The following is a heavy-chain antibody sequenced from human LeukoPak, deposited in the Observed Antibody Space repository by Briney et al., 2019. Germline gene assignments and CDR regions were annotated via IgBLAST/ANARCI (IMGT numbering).Heavy chain of an antibody. CDR2: ISAYNGNT. CDR1: GYTFTSYG. V-gene: IGHV1-18*01. Sequence: GASVKVSCKASGYTFTSYGISWVRQAPGQGLEWMGWISAYNGNTNYAQKLQGRVTMTTDTSTSTAYMELSTLRSDDTAVYYCARTSYDSDGYSFDYWGQGTLVTVSS. D-gene: IGHD3-22*01. J-gene: IGHJ4*02. CDR3: ARTSYDSDGYSFDY.